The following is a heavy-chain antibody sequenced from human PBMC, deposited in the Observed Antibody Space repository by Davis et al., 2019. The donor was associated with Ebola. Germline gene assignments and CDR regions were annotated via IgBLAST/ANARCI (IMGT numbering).Heavy chain of an antibody. D-gene: IGHD6-6*01. CDR1: GYTFTSYG. J-gene: IGHJ5*02. V-gene: IGHV1-2*02. CDR2: INPNSGGT. CDR3: ARAQYIAARPFWFDP. Sequence: ASVKVSCKASGYTFTSYGISWVRQAPGQGLEWMGWINPNSGGTNYAQKFQGRVTMTRDTSISTAYMELSRLRSDDTAVYYCARAQYIAARPFWFDPWGQGTLVTVSS.